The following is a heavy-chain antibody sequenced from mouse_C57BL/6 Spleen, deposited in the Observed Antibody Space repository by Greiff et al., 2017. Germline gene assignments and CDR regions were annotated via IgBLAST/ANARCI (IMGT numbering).Heavy chain of an antibody. D-gene: IGHD2-4*01. V-gene: IGHV1-55*01. CDR3: ARRGDYDAFAY. CDR1: GYTFTSYW. Sequence: QVQLKQPGAELVKPGASVKMSCTASGYTFTSYWITWVKQRPGQGLEWIGDIYPGSGSTNYNEKFKSKATLTVDTSSSTAYMQLSSLTSEDSAVYYCARRGDYDAFAYWGQGTLVTVSA. J-gene: IGHJ3*01. CDR2: IYPGSGST.